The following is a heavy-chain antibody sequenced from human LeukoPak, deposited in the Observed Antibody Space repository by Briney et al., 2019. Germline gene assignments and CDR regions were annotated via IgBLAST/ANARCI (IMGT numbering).Heavy chain of an antibody. Sequence: SETLSLTCNVSGGSISSGGYYWSWIRQHPGKGLEWIGYIYYSGSTNYNPSLKSRVTISVDTSKNQFSLKLSSVTAADTAVYYCARESTRITIFGVVSDYYYGMDVWGQGTTVTVSS. CDR1: GGSISSGGYY. V-gene: IGHV4-61*08. D-gene: IGHD3-3*01. CDR3: ARESTRITIFGVVSDYYYGMDV. CDR2: IYYSGST. J-gene: IGHJ6*02.